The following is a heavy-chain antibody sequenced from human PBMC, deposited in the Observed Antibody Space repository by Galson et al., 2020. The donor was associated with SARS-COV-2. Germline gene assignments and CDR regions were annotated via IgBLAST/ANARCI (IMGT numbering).Heavy chain of an antibody. J-gene: IGHJ4*02. CDR3: ARAVSGSYYGHFDY. Sequence: PGGSLRLSCAASGFTFSSYAMHWVRQAPGKGLEWVAVISYDGSNKYYADSGKGRFTISRDNSKNTLYLQMNSLRAEDTAVYYCARAVSGSYYGHFDYWGQGTLVTVSS. CDR1: GFTFSSYA. CDR2: ISYDGSNK. D-gene: IGHD1-26*01. V-gene: IGHV3-30-3*01.